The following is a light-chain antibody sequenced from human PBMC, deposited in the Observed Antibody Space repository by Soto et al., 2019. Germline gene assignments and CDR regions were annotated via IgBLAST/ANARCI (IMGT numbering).Light chain of an antibody. J-gene: IGLJ2*01. CDR3: TVWDDSLRGRL. Sequence: QSVLTQPPSASGTPGQRVTISCSGSNSNIEANFVCWYQQLPGTAPRLLIYRDNQRPSGVPDRFSGSKSGTSASLAISALRSEDEADYYCTVWDDSLRGRLFGGGTKLTVL. CDR2: RDN. CDR1: NSNIEANF. V-gene: IGLV1-47*01.